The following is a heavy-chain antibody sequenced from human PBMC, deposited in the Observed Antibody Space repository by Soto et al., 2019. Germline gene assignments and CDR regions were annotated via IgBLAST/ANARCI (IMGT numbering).Heavy chain of an antibody. CDR3: ATTGPY. CDR1: GFTFISYG. Sequence: QVQLVESGGGVVQPGRSLRLSCAASGFTFISYGMHWVRQAPGKWLEWVAVIWFAGLNKFYAYSVKGRFNISRDNYKNPVSLQMNSLRDGDLAAYYCATTGPYWGQGTLVNGSS. J-gene: IGHJ4*02. V-gene: IGHV3-33*01. CDR2: IWFAGLNK.